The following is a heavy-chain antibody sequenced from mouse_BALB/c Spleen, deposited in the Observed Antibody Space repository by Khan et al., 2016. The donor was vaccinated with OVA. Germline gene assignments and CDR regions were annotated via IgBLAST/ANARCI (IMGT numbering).Heavy chain of an antibody. CDR1: GYSITTDYA. V-gene: IGHV3-2*02. CDR2: ISYSGNT. D-gene: IGHD1-1*01. Sequence: EVQLQESGPGLVKPSQSLSLTCTVTGYSITTDYAWNWIRQFPGSKLEWMGHISYSGNTKYNPSLKSRISINRDTSKNQFFLQLKSVTTEDTARYYCARIYGGDFDYWGQGTTLTVSS. CDR3: ARIYGGDFDY. J-gene: IGHJ2*01.